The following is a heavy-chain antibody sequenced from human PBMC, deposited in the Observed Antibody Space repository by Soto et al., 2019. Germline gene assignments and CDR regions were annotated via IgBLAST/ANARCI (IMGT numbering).Heavy chain of an antibody. Sequence: APAEVSCKSSGYTFTLYAMYWVRQEPGQRLEWMGWINAANGNTKSSQKFQGRVTFTRDTSASTGYMELSTLNSADTAVYYCARDQRRDYDFWSGYSQGFDYWGQGTPVTVS. CDR2: INAANGNT. J-gene: IGHJ4*02. CDR1: GYTFTLYA. CDR3: ARDQRRDYDFWSGYSQGFDY. D-gene: IGHD3-3*01. V-gene: IGHV1-3*01.